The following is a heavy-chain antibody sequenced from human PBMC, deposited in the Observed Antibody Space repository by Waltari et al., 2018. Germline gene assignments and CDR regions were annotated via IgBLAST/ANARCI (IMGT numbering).Heavy chain of an antibody. Sequence: QVQLQQWGAGLLKPSETLSLTCAVYGGSFSGYYWSWIRQPPGKGLEWIGEINHSGSTNYNPSLKSRVTISVDTSKNQFSLKLSSVTAADTAVYYCASQQLAIYYYYGMDVWGQGATVTVSS. J-gene: IGHJ6*02. CDR1: GGSFSGYY. V-gene: IGHV4-34*01. CDR3: ASQQLAIYYYYGMDV. CDR2: INHSGST. D-gene: IGHD6-13*01.